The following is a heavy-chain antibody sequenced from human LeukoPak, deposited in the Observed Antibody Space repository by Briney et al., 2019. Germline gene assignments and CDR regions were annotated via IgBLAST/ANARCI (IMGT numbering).Heavy chain of an antibody. J-gene: IGHJ4*02. D-gene: IGHD3-16*01. Sequence: PGGSLRLSCAASGFTFSDYYMSWFRQAPGKGLEWVSYISSSSSYTNYADPVKGRFTISRDNAKNSLYLQMNSLRAEDTAVYYCARALRGYYFDCWGQGTLVTVSS. CDR1: GFTFSDYY. CDR3: ARALRGYYFDC. V-gene: IGHV3-11*05. CDR2: ISSSSSYT.